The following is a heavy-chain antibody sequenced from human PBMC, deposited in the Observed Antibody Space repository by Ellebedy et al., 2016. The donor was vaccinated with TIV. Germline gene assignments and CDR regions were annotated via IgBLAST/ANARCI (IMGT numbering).Heavy chain of an antibody. Sequence: MPSETLSLTCTVSGYSISSGYYWGWIRQPPGKGLEWIGSTYNSRITYYNPSLKSRISISVDTSKNQFSLKLSSVTAADTAVYYCARVGDSSGYYPLDYWGPGTLVTVSS. CDR2: TYNSRIT. J-gene: IGHJ4*02. CDR3: ARVGDSSGYYPLDY. CDR1: GYSISSGYY. D-gene: IGHD3-22*01. V-gene: IGHV4-38-2*02.